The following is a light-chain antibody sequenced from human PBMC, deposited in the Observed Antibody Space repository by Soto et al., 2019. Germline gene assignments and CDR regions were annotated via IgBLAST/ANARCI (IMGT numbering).Light chain of an antibody. CDR2: DVS. CDR1: SSDVGGYNY. J-gene: IGLJ1*01. CDR3: SSYAGTHIV. Sequence: QSALTQPPSASGSPGQSVAISCTGTSSDVGGYNYVSWYQQHPGKAHKLMICDVSKRPSGVPDRFSGSKSGNTASLTVSGLQAEDEADYYCSSYAGTHIVFGTGTKVTVL. V-gene: IGLV2-8*01.